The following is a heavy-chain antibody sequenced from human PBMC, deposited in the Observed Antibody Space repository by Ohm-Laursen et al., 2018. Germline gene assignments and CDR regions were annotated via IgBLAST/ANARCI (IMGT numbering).Heavy chain of an antibody. V-gene: IGHV3-7*01. D-gene: IGHD7-27*01. CDR3: ARDNNWGSSYFDY. J-gene: IGHJ4*02. CDR2: IKQDGSEK. Sequence: LTLTCAASGFTFSSYWMSWVRQAPGKGLEWVANIKQDGSEKYYVDSVKGRFTISRDNAKNSLYLQMNSLRAEDTAVYYCARDNNWGSSYFDYWGQGTLVTVSS. CDR1: GFTFSSYW.